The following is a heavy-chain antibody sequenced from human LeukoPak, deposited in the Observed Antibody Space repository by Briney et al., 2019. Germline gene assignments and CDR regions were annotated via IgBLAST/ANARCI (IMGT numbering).Heavy chain of an antibody. V-gene: IGHV1-69*05. J-gene: IGHJ6*03. Sequence: SVKVSCKASGGTFSSYAISWVRQAPGQGLEWMGGIIPIFGTANYAQKFQGRVTITTDESASTAYMELSGLRSEDAAVYYCARVVRYSSSPSSYYYYMDVWGKGTTVTVSS. CDR1: GGTFSSYA. CDR2: IIPIFGTA. CDR3: ARVVRYSSSPSSYYYYMDV. D-gene: IGHD6-6*01.